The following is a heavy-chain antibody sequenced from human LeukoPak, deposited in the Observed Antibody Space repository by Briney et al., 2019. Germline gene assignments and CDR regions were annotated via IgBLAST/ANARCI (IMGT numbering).Heavy chain of an antibody. J-gene: IGHJ4*02. V-gene: IGHV1-2*06. CDR2: INPNSGGT. CDR3: ARAYYDFWSDFDY. Sequence: ASVKVSCKASGYTFTGYYMNWVRQATGQGLEWMGRINPNSGGTNYAQKFQGRVTMTRVTSISTAYMELSRLRSDDTAVYYCARAYYDFWSDFDYWGQGTLVTVSS. D-gene: IGHD3-3*01. CDR1: GYTFTGYY.